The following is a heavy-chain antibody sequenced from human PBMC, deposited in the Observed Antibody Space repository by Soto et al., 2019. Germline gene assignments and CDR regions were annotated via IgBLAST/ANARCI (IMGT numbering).Heavy chain of an antibody. V-gene: IGHV3-30*18. CDR3: AKEGPGGGRHFYYGMDV. CDR1: GFTFSSYG. Sequence: QMQLVESGGGVVQAGTSLRLSCVASGFTFSSYGFHWVRQRPGKGLEWVAVISNDGQSEHYSASVKGRFSVSRERPGSTLYFQMNRLRNDDRAVYYGAKEGPGGGRHFYYGMDVWGQGTTVTVSS. CDR2: ISNDGQSE. J-gene: IGHJ6*02. D-gene: IGHD1-26*01.